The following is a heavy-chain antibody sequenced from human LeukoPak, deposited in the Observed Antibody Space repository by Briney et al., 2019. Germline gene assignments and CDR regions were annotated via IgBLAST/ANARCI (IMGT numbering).Heavy chain of an antibody. CDR2: IYSGGST. V-gene: IGHV3-53*01. CDR3: AREVVPPGGDPNWFDP. CDR1: GFTVSSNY. Sequence: GGSLRLSCAASGFTVSSNYMSWVRQAPGKGLEWVSVIYSGGSTYYADSVKGRFTISRDNSKNTLYLQMNSLGAADTAVYYCAREVVPPGGDPNWFDPWGQGTLVTVSS. J-gene: IGHJ5*02. D-gene: IGHD2-2*01.